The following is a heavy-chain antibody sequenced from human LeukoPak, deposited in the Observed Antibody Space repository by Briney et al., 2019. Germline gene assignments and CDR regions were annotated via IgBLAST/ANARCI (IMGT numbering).Heavy chain of an antibody. J-gene: IGHJ4*02. Sequence: ASVKVSCKASGGTFSSYAISWVRQAPGQGLEWMGGVIPIFGTANYAQKFQGRVTITADESTSTAYMELSGLRSEDTAVYYCARAEVSYCSGGSCYPTYYFDYWGQGTLVTVSS. CDR1: GGTFSSYA. D-gene: IGHD2-15*01. CDR2: VIPIFGTA. CDR3: ARAEVSYCSGGSCYPTYYFDY. V-gene: IGHV1-69*13.